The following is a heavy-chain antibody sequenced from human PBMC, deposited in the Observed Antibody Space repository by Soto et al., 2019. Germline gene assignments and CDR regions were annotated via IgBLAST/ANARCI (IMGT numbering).Heavy chain of an antibody. CDR2: IYYSGST. CDR3: ARKDSGYADYMDV. Sequence: SETLSLTCTVSGGSISSGVYYWSWIRQHPGKGLEWIGYIYYSGSTYYNPSLKSRVTMSVDTSENQFSLRLSSVTAADTAVYYCARKDSGYADYMDVWGKGTTVIVSS. V-gene: IGHV4-31*03. J-gene: IGHJ6*03. CDR1: GGSISSGVYY. D-gene: IGHD5-12*01.